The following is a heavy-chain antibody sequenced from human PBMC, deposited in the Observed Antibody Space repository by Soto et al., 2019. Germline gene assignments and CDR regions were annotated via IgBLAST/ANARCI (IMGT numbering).Heavy chain of an antibody. CDR2: IKSKADGETT. V-gene: IGHV3-15*07. Sequence: PGGSLRLSCAASGLTFSSAWMSWVRQAPGKGLEWVGRIKSKADGETTDYAAPVKGRFIISRDDSKDTLYLQMNNLETEDTAVYYCTADQPGWKPWIGFDPWGQGTVVTVSS. J-gene: IGHJ5*02. CDR3: TADQPGWKPWIGFDP. D-gene: IGHD6-19*01. CDR1: GLTFSSAW.